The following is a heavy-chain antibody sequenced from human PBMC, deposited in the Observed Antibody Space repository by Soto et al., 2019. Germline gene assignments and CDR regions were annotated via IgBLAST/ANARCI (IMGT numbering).Heavy chain of an antibody. D-gene: IGHD1-26*01. Sequence: GGSLRLSCAASGFNFITYSLSGVRQAPGKGLEWVANISRNAIDIDFVDSVKGRFTISRDNAKNSLYLQMNSLKTDDTAVYYCARRGRRSGNYADAFDIWGQGTMVTVSS. CDR3: ARRGRRSGNYADAFDI. CDR1: GFNFITYS. J-gene: IGHJ3*02. V-gene: IGHV3-7*03. CDR2: ISRNAIDI.